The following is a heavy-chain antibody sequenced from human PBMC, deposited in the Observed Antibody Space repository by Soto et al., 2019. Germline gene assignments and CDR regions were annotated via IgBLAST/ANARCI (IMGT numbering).Heavy chain of an antibody. CDR2: ISGSGGST. Sequence: GGSLRLSCAASGFTFSSYAMSWVRQAPGKGLEWVSAISGSGGSTYYADSVKGRFTISRDNSKNTLYLQMNSLRAEDTAVYYCAKAERLCSGGSCYSPGNRWGQGTLVTVSS. CDR1: GFTFSSYA. V-gene: IGHV3-23*01. J-gene: IGHJ1*01. CDR3: AKAERLCSGGSCYSPGNR. D-gene: IGHD2-15*01.